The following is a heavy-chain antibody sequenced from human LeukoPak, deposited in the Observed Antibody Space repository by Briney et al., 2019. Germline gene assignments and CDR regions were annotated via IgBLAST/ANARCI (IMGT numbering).Heavy chain of an antibody. J-gene: IGHJ1*01. V-gene: IGHV3-74*01. D-gene: IGHD3-22*01. CDR3: ARAPSEIGGYYPEYFRH. CDR1: GFTFSSYR. CDR2: IKSDGST. Sequence: GGSLRLSCAASGFTFSSYRMHWVRQAPGKGLVWVSRIKSDGSTNYADSVKGRLTISRDNAKNTLSLQMNSLRAEDTGVYYCARAPSEIGGYYPEYFRHWGQGTLVTVSS.